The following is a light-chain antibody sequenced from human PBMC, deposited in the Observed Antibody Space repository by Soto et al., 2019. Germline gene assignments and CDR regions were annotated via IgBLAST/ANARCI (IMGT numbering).Light chain of an antibody. CDR2: GSS. CDR1: ENVSNNY. Sequence: EVVLTQSPGTLSLSPGERATLSCRASENVSNNYLAWYQQKPGQAPRLLIFGSSDRAAGIPARFSGSGPGTYLTLPIITLEADEVAVYCCRQCGGSAPYSSGQGTKREIQ. J-gene: IGKJ2*03. V-gene: IGKV3-20*01. CDR3: RQCGGSAPYS.